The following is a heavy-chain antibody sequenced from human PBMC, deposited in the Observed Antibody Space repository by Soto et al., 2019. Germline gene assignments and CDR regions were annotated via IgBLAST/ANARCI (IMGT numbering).Heavy chain of an antibody. Sequence: VGSLRLSGAASGFNFTNHWMHWVRQAPGKGLVWVSRITSDGKSKAYAESVKGRFAISRDNAKNTVYLQMNGLTVEDTAVYYCARESGDWPLNWFDPWGQGTMVT. D-gene: IGHD2-21*02. CDR1: GFNFTNHW. CDR3: ARESGDWPLNWFDP. J-gene: IGHJ5*02. CDR2: ITSDGKSK. V-gene: IGHV3-74*01.